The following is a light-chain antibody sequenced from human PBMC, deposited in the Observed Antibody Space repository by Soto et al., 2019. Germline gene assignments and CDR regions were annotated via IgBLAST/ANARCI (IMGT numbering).Light chain of an antibody. CDR1: QSIGEW. CDR3: QEYTTSSRT. CDR2: ETS. V-gene: IGKV1-5*03. J-gene: IGKJ1*01. Sequence: DIQVTQSPSTLSASVGDRVTITCRASQSIGEWLAWYQQKPGKAPQFLIYETSTLDSGVPSRFSGSGSGTEFTLTISSLQPDDFATYYCQEYTTSSRTFGQGTNVEIK.